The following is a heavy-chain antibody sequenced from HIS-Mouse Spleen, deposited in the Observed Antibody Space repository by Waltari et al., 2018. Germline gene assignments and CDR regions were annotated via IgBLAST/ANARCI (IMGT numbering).Heavy chain of an antibody. CDR2: ISYDGSNK. CDR3: ARDQGGYQMRPFDAFDI. V-gene: IGHV3-30-3*01. J-gene: IGHJ3*02. CDR1: GFPFGSYA. D-gene: IGHD5-12*01. Sequence: QVQLVESGGGVVQPGRSLRLSCAASGFPFGSYAMPWVRQAPGTGLGWVAVISYDGSNKYYADSVKGRFTISRDNSKNTLYLQMNSLRAEDTAVYYCARDQGGYQMRPFDAFDIWGQGTMVTVSS.